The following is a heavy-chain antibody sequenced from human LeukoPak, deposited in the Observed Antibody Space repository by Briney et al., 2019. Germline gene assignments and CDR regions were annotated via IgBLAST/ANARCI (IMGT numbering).Heavy chain of an antibody. D-gene: IGHD6-13*01. V-gene: IGHV4-39*01. J-gene: IGHJ4*02. CDR2: IYCSGST. Sequence: SETLSLTCTVSGGSISSSSYYWGWIRQPPGKGLEWIGSIYCSGSTYYNPSLKSRVTISVDTSKNQFSLKLSSVTAADTAVYYCARHAIAAAGSNHFDYWGQGTLVTVSS. CDR1: GGSISSSSYY. CDR3: ARHAIAAAGSNHFDY.